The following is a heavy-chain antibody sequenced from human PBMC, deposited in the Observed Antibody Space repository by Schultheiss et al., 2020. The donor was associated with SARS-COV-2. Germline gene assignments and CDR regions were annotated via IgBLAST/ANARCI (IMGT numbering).Heavy chain of an antibody. CDR2: IGSGDNT. CDR3: ARDHRTDTAMPVI. V-gene: IGHV3-13*01. J-gene: IGHJ4*02. CDR1: GFNFNDYD. D-gene: IGHD5-18*01. Sequence: GGSLRLSCAASGFNFNDYDMHWVRQATGKGLEWVSGIGSGDNTYYLDSVKGRFTISRENAKKSLYLQMNSLRAEDTAVYYCARDHRTDTAMPVIWGQGTLVTVSS.